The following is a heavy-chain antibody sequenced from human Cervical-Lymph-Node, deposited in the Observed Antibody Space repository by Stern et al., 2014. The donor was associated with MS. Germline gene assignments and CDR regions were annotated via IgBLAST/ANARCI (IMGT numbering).Heavy chain of an antibody. CDR1: GYSFTSYY. CDR3: ARTRYSSSWYTFDP. Sequence: EVQLVESGAEVKKPGESLKLSCTGSGYSFTSYYILWVRNVPGKGLEWTGISQPGDSETRYSPSFQGRVTISADKSINTAYLQWRSLKASDTAMYYCARTRYSSSWYTFDPWGQGTLVTVSS. V-gene: IGHV5-51*03. D-gene: IGHD6-13*01. J-gene: IGHJ5*02. CDR2: SQPGDSET.